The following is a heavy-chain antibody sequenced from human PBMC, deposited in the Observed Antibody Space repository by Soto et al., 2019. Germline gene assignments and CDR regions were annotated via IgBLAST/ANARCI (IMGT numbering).Heavy chain of an antibody. J-gene: IGHJ4*02. CDR1: GGSINDYY. D-gene: IGHD3-16*02. CDR2: IFYNGKT. Sequence: PSETLSLTCTASGGSINDYYWSWIRRPPGKGLEWIGYIFYNGKTNYNPSLKSRVTISVDTSKNQFSLKLSSVTAADTAVFYCARGGVGITFGGVVVAPYFDYWGQGALVTVSS. CDR3: ARGGVGITFGGVVVAPYFDY. V-gene: IGHV4-59*01.